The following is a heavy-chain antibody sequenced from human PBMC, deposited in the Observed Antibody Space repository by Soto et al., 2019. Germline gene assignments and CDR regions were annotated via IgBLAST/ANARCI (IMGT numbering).Heavy chain of an antibody. D-gene: IGHD1-1*01. CDR3: AKWNGYGDF. V-gene: IGHV3-30*18. CDR1: GFSFSSHG. Sequence: VQLVESGGGVVQPGRSLRLSCAASGFSFSSHGMHWVRQAPGKGLEWVAVISYDGSSTYYGDSVKGRFTISRDNSKNTLSLQINSLRAEDTAVYYCAKWNGYGDFWGQGTLVTVSS. CDR2: ISYDGSST. J-gene: IGHJ4*02.